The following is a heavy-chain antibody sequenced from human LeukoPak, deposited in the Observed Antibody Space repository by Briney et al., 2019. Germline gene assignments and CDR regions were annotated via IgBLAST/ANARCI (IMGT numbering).Heavy chain of an antibody. CDR2: IYFSGST. J-gene: IGHJ3*02. D-gene: IGHD1-26*01. CDR1: GGSISSSSYY. Sequence: PSETLSLTCTVSGGSISSSSYYWGWIRQPPGKGLGWIGSIYFSGSTYYNPSLKSRVTMSVDPSKNHFSLKLNSVTAADTAMFYCARHIAGTYYGNAFDIWGQGTMVTVS. V-gene: IGHV4-39*01. CDR3: ARHIAGTYYGNAFDI.